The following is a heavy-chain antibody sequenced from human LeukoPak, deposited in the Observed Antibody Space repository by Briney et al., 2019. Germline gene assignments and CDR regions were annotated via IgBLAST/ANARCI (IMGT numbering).Heavy chain of an antibody. V-gene: IGHV1-69*04. CDR2: IIPILGIA. CDR1: GGTFSSYA. D-gene: IGHD2-2*01. Sequence: SVKVSCKASGGTFSSYAIIWVRQAPGQGLEWMGRIIPILGIANYAQKFQGRVTITADKSTSTAYMELSSLRSEDTAVYYCARGDDVVAWGQGTLVTVSS. J-gene: IGHJ5*02. CDR3: ARGDDVVA.